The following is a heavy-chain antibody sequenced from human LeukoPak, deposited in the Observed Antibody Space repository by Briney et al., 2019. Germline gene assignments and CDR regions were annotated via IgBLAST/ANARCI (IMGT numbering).Heavy chain of an antibody. D-gene: IGHD3-22*01. Sequence: ASAKVSCKISGGSFRGYGFTWVRQAPGQGLEWMGGISPVFGTATYAQKSKGRVTLTTDESTSTAYMEVSSLRHEDTAIYYCAAEAVHDRDGYYPSLDYWGQGTLVTVSS. V-gene: IGHV1-69*05. CDR2: ISPVFGTA. CDR3: AAEAVHDRDGYYPSLDY. CDR1: GGSFRGYG. J-gene: IGHJ4*02.